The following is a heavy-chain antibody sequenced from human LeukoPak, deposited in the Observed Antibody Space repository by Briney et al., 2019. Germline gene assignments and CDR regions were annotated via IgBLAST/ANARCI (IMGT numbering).Heavy chain of an antibody. V-gene: IGHV4-39*07. CDR1: GGSTSNNSYY. CDR2: IYYSGIT. CDR3: ARDLRSYYYGSGSYYNYYMDV. Sequence: SETLSLTCTVSGGSTSNNSYYWGWLRQSPGKGQEWFGSIYYSGITYYNPSLKSRVTISVDTSKNQFSLKLRSVTAADTAVYYSARDLRSYYYGSGSYYNYYMDVWGKGTTVTVSS. J-gene: IGHJ6*03. D-gene: IGHD3-10*01.